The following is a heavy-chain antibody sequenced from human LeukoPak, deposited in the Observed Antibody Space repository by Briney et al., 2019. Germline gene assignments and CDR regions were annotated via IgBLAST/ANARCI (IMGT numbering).Heavy chain of an antibody. J-gene: IGHJ4*02. CDR1: GFAFRTYS. CDR2: INHSGST. CDR3: ARGRGALFIAVEYYFDY. V-gene: IGHV4-34*01. D-gene: IGHD6-19*01. Sequence: GSLRLSCGASGFAFRTYSMSWIRQPPGKGLEWIGEINHSGSTNYNPSLKSRVTISVDTSKNQFSLKLSSVTAADTAVYYCARGRGALFIAVEYYFDYWGQGTLVTVSS.